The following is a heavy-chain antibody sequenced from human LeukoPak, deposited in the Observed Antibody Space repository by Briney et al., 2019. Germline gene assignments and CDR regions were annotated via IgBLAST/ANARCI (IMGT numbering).Heavy chain of an antibody. Sequence: SETLSLTCAVSGDSVSSSNYYWSWIRQPPGKGLEWIGYIYYGGNTNYNPSLQSRVTISVDTSKNQFSLKLSSVTAADTAVYYCARSYSSAGGTPGYWGQGTLVTVSS. CDR3: ARSYSSAGGTPGY. J-gene: IGHJ4*02. V-gene: IGHV4-61*01. D-gene: IGHD1-26*01. CDR2: IYYGGNT. CDR1: GDSVSSSNYY.